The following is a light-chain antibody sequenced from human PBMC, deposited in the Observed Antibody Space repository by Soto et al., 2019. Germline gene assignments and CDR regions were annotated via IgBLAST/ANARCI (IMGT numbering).Light chain of an antibody. CDR2: DAY. CDR3: QQYNSYSRT. J-gene: IGKJ1*01. V-gene: IGKV1-5*01. Sequence: DIQMTQSPSTLSASVGDRVTITCRASQSISSWLAWYQQKPGKAPKLLIYDAYSLESGVPSRFSGSGSGTEFTLTISSLQPDDFATYYCQQYNSYSRTCGQGTKVEIK. CDR1: QSISSW.